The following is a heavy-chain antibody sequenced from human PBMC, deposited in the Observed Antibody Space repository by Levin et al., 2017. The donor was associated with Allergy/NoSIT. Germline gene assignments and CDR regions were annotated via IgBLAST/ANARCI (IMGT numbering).Heavy chain of an antibody. CDR3: ASGQWIVYGFSYYGMDV. Sequence: SETLSLTCTVSGGSINNYYWTWIRQPPGKGLEWIGYIYHNGKTNYNPSLKSRATISADTSKRQFSLELRSVTAADTAVYYCASGQWIVYGFSYYGMDVWGQGTTVTVSS. CDR1: GGSINNYY. D-gene: IGHD2-2*03. V-gene: IGHV4-59*01. CDR2: IYHNGKT. J-gene: IGHJ6*02.